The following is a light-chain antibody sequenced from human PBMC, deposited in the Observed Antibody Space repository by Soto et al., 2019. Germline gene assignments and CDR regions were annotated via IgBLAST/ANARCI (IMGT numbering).Light chain of an antibody. CDR2: DNN. V-gene: IGLV1-40*01. Sequence: QSVLTQPPSVSGAPGQRVTISCTGSSSNIGAGYDVHWYQQLPGTAPKLLIYDNNDRPTGVPDRFSGSKSGTSASLAITGLQAEVEADYYCQSYDSSLSALVFGGGTKVTVL. CDR1: SSNIGAGYD. J-gene: IGLJ3*02. CDR3: QSYDSSLSALV.